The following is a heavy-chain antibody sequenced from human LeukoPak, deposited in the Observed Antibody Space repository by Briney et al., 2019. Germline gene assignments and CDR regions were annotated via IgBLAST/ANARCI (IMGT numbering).Heavy chain of an antibody. J-gene: IGHJ4*02. D-gene: IGHD6-19*01. CDR2: ISAYNGNT. CDR3: ARDLKYSSGWYGSIDY. V-gene: IGHV1-18*01. Sequence: GASVKVSCKASGYTFSSYGISWVRQAPGQGLEWMGWISAYNGNTNYAQKLQGRVTMTTDTSTSTAYMELRSLRSDDTAVYYCARDLKYSSGWYGSIDYWGQGTLVTVSS. CDR1: GYTFSSYG.